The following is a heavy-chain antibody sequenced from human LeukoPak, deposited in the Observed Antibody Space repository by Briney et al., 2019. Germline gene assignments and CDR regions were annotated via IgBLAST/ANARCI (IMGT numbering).Heavy chain of an antibody. V-gene: IGHV1-46*01. CDR1: GYTFTSYY. Sequence: ASVKVSCKASGYTFTSYYMHWVRQAPGQGLEWMGIINPSGGSTSYAQKFQGRVTMTRDMSTSTVYMELRSLRSEDTAVYYCASIYSGSYLPRGYAFDYWGQGTLVTVSS. CDR3: ASIYSGSYLPRGYAFDY. D-gene: IGHD1-26*01. CDR2: INPSGGST. J-gene: IGHJ4*02.